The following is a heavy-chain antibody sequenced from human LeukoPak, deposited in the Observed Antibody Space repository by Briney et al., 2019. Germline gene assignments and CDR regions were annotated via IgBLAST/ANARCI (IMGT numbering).Heavy chain of an antibody. CDR3: ASGSSTVKFYYGIDV. V-gene: IGHV4-59*01. J-gene: IGHJ6*02. Sequence: SETLSLTCTVSGGSISSYYWSWIRQAPGKGLEWIGYMYYSGSTNYNPSLKNRVTISVDTSKNQSSLKLTSVTAADTAVYYCASGSSTVKFYYGIDVWGQGTLVTVSS. CDR2: MYYSGST. D-gene: IGHD4-17*01. CDR1: GGSISSYY.